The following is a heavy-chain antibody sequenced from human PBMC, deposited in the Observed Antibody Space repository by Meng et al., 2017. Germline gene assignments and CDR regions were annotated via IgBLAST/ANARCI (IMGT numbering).Heavy chain of an antibody. CDR3: TRDGYSDCSRTSCFDS. J-gene: IGHJ4*02. Sequence: QVHIVHFGSEWAKHRASVKVSCKATRYPLPSLAINWRPKAPGQGLQWMGWIDTKTGNPTYVPGFTGRLVFSLDTSVSTAYLQISGLKADDTAVYYCTRDGYSDCSRTSCFDSWGQGTLVTVSS. CDR1: RYPLPSLA. D-gene: IGHD2-2*01. CDR2: IDTKTGNP. V-gene: IGHV7-4-1*02.